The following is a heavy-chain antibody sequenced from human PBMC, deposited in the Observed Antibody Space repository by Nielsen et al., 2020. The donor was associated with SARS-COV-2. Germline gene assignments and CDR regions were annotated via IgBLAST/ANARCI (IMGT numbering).Heavy chain of an antibody. Sequence: GESLKISCAASGFTFSGSAMHWVRQASGKGLEWVGRIRSKANSYATAYAASVKGRFTISRDDSKNTAYLQMNSLKTEDTAVYYCTRPTGYCSGGSCPVGMDVWGQGTTVTVSS. CDR1: GFTFSGSA. D-gene: IGHD2-15*01. J-gene: IGHJ6*02. CDR3: TRPTGYCSGGSCPVGMDV. V-gene: IGHV3-73*01. CDR2: IRSKANSYAT.